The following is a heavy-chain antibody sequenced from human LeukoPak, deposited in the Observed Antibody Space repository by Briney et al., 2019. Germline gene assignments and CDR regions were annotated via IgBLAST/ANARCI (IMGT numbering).Heavy chain of an antibody. D-gene: IGHD3-10*01. CDR2: INPSGGST. CDR3: ARDDGRFGELFSILLY. J-gene: IGHJ4*02. Sequence: ASVKVSCKASGYTFTSYYMHWVRQAPGQGLEWMGIINPSGGSTSYAQKFQGRVTMTRDMSTSTVYMELSSLRSEDTAVYYCARDDGRFGELFSILLYWGQGTLVTVSS. CDR1: GYTFTSYY. V-gene: IGHV1-46*01.